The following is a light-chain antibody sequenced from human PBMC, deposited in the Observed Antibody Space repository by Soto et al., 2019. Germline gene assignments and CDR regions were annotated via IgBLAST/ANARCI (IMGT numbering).Light chain of an antibody. CDR1: SSDVGSYNL. Sequence: QSVLTQSASVSGSPGQSTTISCTGTSSDVGSYNLVSWYQQHPGKAPKLMIYEGSKRPSGVSNRFSGSKSGNTASLTISGLLAEDEADYSCCSYAGSSNVFGTGTKVTVL. J-gene: IGLJ1*01. V-gene: IGLV2-23*03. CDR2: EGS. CDR3: CSYAGSSNV.